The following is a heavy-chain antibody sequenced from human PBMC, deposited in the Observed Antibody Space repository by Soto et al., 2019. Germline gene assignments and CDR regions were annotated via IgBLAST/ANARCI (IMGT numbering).Heavy chain of an antibody. CDR3: ARVVAIIEAAEYYFDY. CDR1: GGSISSYY. J-gene: IGHJ4*02. CDR2: IYYSGST. Sequence: SETLSLTCTVSGGSISSYYWSWIRQPPGKGLEWIGYIYYSGSTNYNPSLKSRVTISVDTSKNQFSLKLSSVTAADTAVYYCARVVAIIEAAEYYFDYWGQGTLVTVS. V-gene: IGHV4-59*01. D-gene: IGHD6-13*01.